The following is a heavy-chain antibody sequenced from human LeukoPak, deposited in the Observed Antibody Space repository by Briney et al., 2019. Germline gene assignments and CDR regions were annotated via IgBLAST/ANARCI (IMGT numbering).Heavy chain of an antibody. J-gene: IGHJ4*02. CDR3: AKDGRSSTPGY. V-gene: IGHV3-23*01. CDR2: ISDSGRST. Sequence: TGGSLRLSCAVSGFTFSDYAMTWVRQAPGKGLEWVSTISDSGRSTYYSDSVKGRFTISRDNSKNTLHLQMSSLRAEDTAVYYCAKDGRSSTPGYWGQGTLVTVSP. D-gene: IGHD2-2*01. CDR1: GFTFSDYA.